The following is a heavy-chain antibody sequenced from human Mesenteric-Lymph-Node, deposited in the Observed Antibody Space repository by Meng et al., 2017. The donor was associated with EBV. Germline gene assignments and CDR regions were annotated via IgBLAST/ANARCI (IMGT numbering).Heavy chain of an antibody. CDR3: ARPRIRYGSGSYYY. Sequence: QGRLEQWGAGLLKPSGPLSLTCAGHGGSFSDYFWTWIRQAPGKGLEWVGEINHSGSTKYNPSLKSRVTISVDTSKNQISLNLNSVTAADTAVYYCARPRIRYGSGSYYYWGQGTLVTVSS. D-gene: IGHD3-10*01. CDR1: GGSFSDYF. V-gene: IGHV4-34*01. CDR2: INHSGST. J-gene: IGHJ4*02.